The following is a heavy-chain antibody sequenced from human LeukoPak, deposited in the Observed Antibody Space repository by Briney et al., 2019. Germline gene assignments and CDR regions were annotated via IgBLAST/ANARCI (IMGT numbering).Heavy chain of an antibody. J-gene: IGHJ4*02. CDR1: GFTFSRYS. Sequence: GGSLRLSCAASGFTFSRYSMNWVLQAPGKGLEWVSSMSSSSGLIYYGDSVKGRFTVSRDNAKRSLYLQMNSLRADDTAVYYCAREFDCSGSRAGYWGQGTLVTVSS. CDR3: AREFDCSGSRAGY. D-gene: IGHD3-9*01. V-gene: IGHV3-21*01. CDR2: MSSSSGLI.